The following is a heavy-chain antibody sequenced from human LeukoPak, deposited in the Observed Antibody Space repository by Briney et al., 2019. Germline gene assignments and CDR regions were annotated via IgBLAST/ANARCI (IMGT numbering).Heavy chain of an antibody. V-gene: IGHV3-30*01. Sequence: TGGSLRLSCAASGFTFSSYAMHWVRQAPGKGLEWVAVISYDGSNKYYADSVKGRFTISRDNSKNTLYLQMNSLRAEDTAVYYRARDTLSYFDYWGQGTLVTVSS. CDR2: ISYDGSNK. J-gene: IGHJ4*02. CDR3: ARDTLSYFDY. CDR1: GFTFSSYA.